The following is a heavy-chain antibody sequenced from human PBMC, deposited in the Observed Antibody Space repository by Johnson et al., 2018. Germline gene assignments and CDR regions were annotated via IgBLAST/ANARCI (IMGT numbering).Heavy chain of an antibody. CDR2: ISYDGSNQ. J-gene: IGHJ1*01. Sequence: VQLVESGGGVVQPGRSLRLSCAASGFTFSSYGMHWVRQAPGKGLEWVAVISYDGSNQYYADSVKGRFTISRDNSKNTLYLQINSLRAEDSAVYYCARPESANYYDSGEYFQHWGQGTVVTVSS. V-gene: IGHV3-30*03. CDR1: GFTFSSYG. D-gene: IGHD3-22*01. CDR3: ARPESANYYDSGEYFQH.